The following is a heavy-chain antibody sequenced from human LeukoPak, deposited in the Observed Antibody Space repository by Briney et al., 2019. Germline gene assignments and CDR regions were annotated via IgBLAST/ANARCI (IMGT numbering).Heavy chain of an antibody. CDR1: GFAFSSYS. CDR2: ISSSSTYI. Sequence: GGSLRLSCAASGFAFSSYSMNWVRQAPGKGVEWVLSISSSSTYISYAASVKGRFTISRDNAKNSLYLQMNSLRAEDTAVYYCARDLEGGSYHFDYWGQGTLVTVSS. CDR3: ARDLEGGSYHFDY. D-gene: IGHD1-26*01. V-gene: IGHV3-21*01. J-gene: IGHJ4*02.